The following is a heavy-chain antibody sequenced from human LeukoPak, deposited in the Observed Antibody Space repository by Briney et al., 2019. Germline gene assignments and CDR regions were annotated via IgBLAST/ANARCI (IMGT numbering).Heavy chain of an antibody. CDR3: ARGYHSFDV. D-gene: IGHD1-26*01. CDR2: IKNKFDGGTI. J-gene: IGHJ6*02. V-gene: IGHV3-15*07. CDR1: GFTFSNAW. Sequence: GGSLRLSCAASGFTFSNAWMNWVRQAPGKGLEWVGRIKNKFDGGTIDYAAPVKGRFTISRGDSKNTLYLQMHSLKTEDTAVYYCARGYHSFDVWGQGTTVTVSS.